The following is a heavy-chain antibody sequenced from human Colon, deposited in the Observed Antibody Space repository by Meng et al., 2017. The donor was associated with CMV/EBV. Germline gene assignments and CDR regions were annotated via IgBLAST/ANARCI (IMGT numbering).Heavy chain of an antibody. CDR2: FYGNGGRI. Sequence: GESLKISCVASGFTSIDYAMHWIRQAPGKGLEWVSGFYGNGGRIDYADSVKGRFTISRDSAKNSLYLQMNGLRTDDTAVYYCVRDVSPGGADVWGRGTAVTVSS. J-gene: IGHJ6*02. D-gene: IGHD3-16*01. CDR1: GFTSIDYA. V-gene: IGHV3-9*02. CDR3: VRDVSPGGADV.